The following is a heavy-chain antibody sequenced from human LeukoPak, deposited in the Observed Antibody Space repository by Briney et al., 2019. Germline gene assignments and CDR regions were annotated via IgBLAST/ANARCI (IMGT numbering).Heavy chain of an antibody. D-gene: IGHD5-18*01. CDR1: GGSISSGSYY. CDR3: ARQYSYGALLDY. CDR2: IYTSGST. J-gene: IGHJ4*02. V-gene: IGHV4-61*02. Sequence: SETLSLTCTVSGGSISSGSYYWSWIRQPAGKGLEWIGRIYTSGSTNYNPSLKSRVTISVDTSKNQFSLKLSSVTAAGTAVYYCARQYSYGALLDYWGQGTLVTVSS.